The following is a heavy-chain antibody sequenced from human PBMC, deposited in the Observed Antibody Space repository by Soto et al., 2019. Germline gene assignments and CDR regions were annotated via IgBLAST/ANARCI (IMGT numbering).Heavy chain of an antibody. J-gene: IGHJ6*02. CDR2: ISYDGSNK. CDR1: GFTFSSYA. D-gene: IGHD2-15*01. V-gene: IGHV3-30-3*01. Sequence: GGSLRLSCAASGFTFSSYAMHWVRQAPGKGLEWVAVISYDGSNKYYADSVKGRFTISRDNSKNTLYLQMNSLRAEDTAVYYCARDLVVVAAHLSYYYYGMDVWGQGTTVTVSS. CDR3: ARDLVVVAAHLSYYYYGMDV.